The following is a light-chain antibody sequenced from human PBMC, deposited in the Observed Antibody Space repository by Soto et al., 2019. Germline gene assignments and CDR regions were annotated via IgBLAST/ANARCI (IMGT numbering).Light chain of an antibody. Sequence: EIVLTQSPVTLSFSPGERATLSCRASQSVSSNYFAWYQQKPGQAPRLLIYGVSSRATGIPDRFSGSGSGTDLTLTISRLEPEDFAVYYCEQYGSSPRTFGQGTMVDVK. V-gene: IGKV3-20*01. CDR1: QSVSSNY. J-gene: IGKJ1*01. CDR3: EQYGSSPRT. CDR2: GVS.